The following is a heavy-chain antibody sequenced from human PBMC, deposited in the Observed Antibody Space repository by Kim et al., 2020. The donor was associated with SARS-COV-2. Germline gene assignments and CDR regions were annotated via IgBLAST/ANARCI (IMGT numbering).Heavy chain of an antibody. V-gene: IGHV3-53*01. Sequence: GGSLRLSCAASGFTVSSNYMSWVRQAPGKGLEWVSVIYSGGSTYYADSVKGRFTISRDNSKNTLYLQMNSLRAEDTAVYYCASTGVAAAAWETYYFDYWGQGTLVTVSS. CDR3: ASTGVAAAAWETYYFDY. CDR2: IYSGGST. CDR1: GFTVSSNY. D-gene: IGHD6-13*01. J-gene: IGHJ4*02.